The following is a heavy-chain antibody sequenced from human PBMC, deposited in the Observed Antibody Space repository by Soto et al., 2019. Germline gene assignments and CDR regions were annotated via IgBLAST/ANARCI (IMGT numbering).Heavy chain of an antibody. D-gene: IGHD3-10*01. CDR2: IKTDGSEK. Sequence: VQLVESGGGLVQPGGSLRLSCAASGFTFSDYWMSWVRQAPGKGLECVANIKTDGSEKYYVDPVKGRFTISRDNAKNSLYLQMNSLIAEDTAVYYCASSMGRGGNDYWGPGTLVAVSS. J-gene: IGHJ4*02. CDR3: ASSMGRGGNDY. CDR1: GFTFSDYW. V-gene: IGHV3-7*05.